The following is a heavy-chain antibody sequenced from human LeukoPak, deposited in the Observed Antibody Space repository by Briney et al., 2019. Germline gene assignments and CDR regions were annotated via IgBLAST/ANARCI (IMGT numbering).Heavy chain of an antibody. Sequence: AGGSLRLSCAASGFTFSSYAMSWVRQAPGKGLEWVSAISGSGGSTYYADSVKGRFTISRDNSKNTLYLQMNSLRAEDTAVYYCAKPPIPGFYYYYMDVWGKGTTVTVSS. CDR1: GFTFSSYA. V-gene: IGHV3-23*01. CDR3: AKPPIPGFYYYYMDV. CDR2: ISGSGGST. J-gene: IGHJ6*03.